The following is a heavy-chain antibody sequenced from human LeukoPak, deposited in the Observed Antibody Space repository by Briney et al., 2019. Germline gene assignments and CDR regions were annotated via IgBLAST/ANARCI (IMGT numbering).Heavy chain of an antibody. V-gene: IGHV1-18*01. CDR2: ISAYNGNT. CDR3: ARDRSLWYSSSWYGHRDEYYFDY. CDR1: GYTFTSYA. J-gene: IGHJ4*02. Sequence: ASVTVSCNASGYTFTSYAMNWVRQAPGQGLEWMGWISAYNGNTNYAQKLQGRVTINTDTSTSTAYMELRSLRSDDTAVYYCARDRSLWYSSSWYGHRDEYYFDYWGQGTLVTVSS. D-gene: IGHD6-13*01.